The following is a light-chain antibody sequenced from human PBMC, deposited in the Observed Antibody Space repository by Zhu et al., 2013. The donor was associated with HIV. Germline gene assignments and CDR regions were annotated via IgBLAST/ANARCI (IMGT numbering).Light chain of an antibody. CDR2: QDT. CDR1: KLGDKY. J-gene: IGLJ2*01. Sequence: SYELTQPPSVSVSPGQTATITCSGDKLGDKYACWYQQKPGLSPVLVIYQDTKRPSGIPERFSGSNSGNTATLTISETQAMDEADYYCQAWDIGTVVFGGGT. V-gene: IGLV3-1*01. CDR3: QAWDIGTVV.